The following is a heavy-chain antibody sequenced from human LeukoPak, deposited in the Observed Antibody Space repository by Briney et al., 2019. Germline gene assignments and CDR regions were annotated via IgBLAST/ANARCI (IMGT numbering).Heavy chain of an antibody. CDR3: ARVGGAPPPRHMITMVRGVKDYYYYYMDV. D-gene: IGHD3-10*01. CDR1: GGSISSGDYY. Sequence: PSETLSLTCTVSGGSISSGDYYWSWIRQPPGKGLEWIGYIYYSGSTNYNPSLKSRVTISVDTSKNQFSLKLSSVTVADTAVYYCARVGGAPPPRHMITMVRGVKDYYYYYMDVWGKGTTVTVSS. CDR2: IYYSGST. V-gene: IGHV4-61*08. J-gene: IGHJ6*03.